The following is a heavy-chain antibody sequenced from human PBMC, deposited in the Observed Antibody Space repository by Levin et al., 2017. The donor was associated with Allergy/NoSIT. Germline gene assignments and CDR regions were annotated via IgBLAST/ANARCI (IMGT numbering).Heavy chain of an antibody. CDR2: ISSSSSTI. V-gene: IGHV3-48*01. Sequence: AGGSLRLSCAASGFTFSSYTMNWVRQAPGKGLEWVSYISSSSSTIYYADSVKGRFTISRDNAKNSLYLQMNSLRAEDTAVYYCARDDPIAAGGAFDIWGQGTMVTVSS. J-gene: IGHJ3*02. D-gene: IGHD6-13*01. CDR1: GFTFSSYT. CDR3: ARDDPIAAGGAFDI.